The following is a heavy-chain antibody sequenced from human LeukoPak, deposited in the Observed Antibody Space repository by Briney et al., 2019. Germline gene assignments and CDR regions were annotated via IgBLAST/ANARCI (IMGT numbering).Heavy chain of an antibody. CDR3: TRDFTRLGRYVDY. V-gene: IGHV3-49*03. Sequence: GGSLRLSCTASGFTFGDYAMSWFRQAPGNGLEWVGFIRSKAYGGTTEYAASVKGRFTISRDDSKSIAYLQMNSLKTEDTAVYYCTRDFTRLGRYVDYWGQGTLVTVSS. D-gene: IGHD1-26*01. J-gene: IGHJ4*02. CDR2: IRSKAYGGTT. CDR1: GFTFGDYA.